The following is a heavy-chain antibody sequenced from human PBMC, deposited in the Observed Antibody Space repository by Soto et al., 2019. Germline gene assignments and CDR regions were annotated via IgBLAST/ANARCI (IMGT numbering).Heavy chain of an antibody. CDR3: TTELSTTWFDP. CDR1: GGSINSGGYY. V-gene: IGHV4-31*03. Sequence: QVQLQESGPGLVKPSQTLSLTCTVSGGSINSGGYYWSWIRQHPGKGLEWIGYIHYSGSTHYNASLKSRLTMSVDTSKNQFSLKLSSVTAADAAVYYCTTELSTTWFDPWGQGTLVTVSS. D-gene: IGHD5-12*01. CDR2: IHYSGST. J-gene: IGHJ5*02.